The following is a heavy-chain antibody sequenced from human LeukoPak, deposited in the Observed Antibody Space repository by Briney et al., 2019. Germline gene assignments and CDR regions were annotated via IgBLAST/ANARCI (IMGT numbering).Heavy chain of an antibody. CDR1: GGSISSGSYY. Sequence: PSETLSLTCTVSGGSISSGSYYWGWIRQPPGKGLEWIGSIYYSGSTYYNPSLKSRVTISVDTSKNQFSLKLSSVTAADTAVYYCARHPLELSAFDYWGQGTLVTVSS. D-gene: IGHD1-7*01. CDR3: ARHPLELSAFDY. V-gene: IGHV4-39*01. CDR2: IYYSGST. J-gene: IGHJ4*02.